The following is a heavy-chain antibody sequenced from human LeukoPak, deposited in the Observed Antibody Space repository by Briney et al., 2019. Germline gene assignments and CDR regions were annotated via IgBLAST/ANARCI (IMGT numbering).Heavy chain of an antibody. CDR3: ARERRAWGEDF. D-gene: IGHD3-16*01. CDR1: GYTFTNYY. Sequence: ASVKVSCKASGYTFTNYYIHWVRQAPGQGLEWVGLINPNGGSTGYAQRFQGRVTVTTDTSTSTVYMELNSLGSEDTAVYYCARERRAWGEDFWGQGTLVTVSS. J-gene: IGHJ4*02. V-gene: IGHV1-46*01. CDR2: INPNGGST.